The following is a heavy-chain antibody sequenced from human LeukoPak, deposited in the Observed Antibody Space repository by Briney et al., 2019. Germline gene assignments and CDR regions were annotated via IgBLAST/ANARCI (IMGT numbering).Heavy chain of an antibody. CDR2: IIPIFGTA. V-gene: IGHV1-69*13. CDR1: GGTFSSYA. D-gene: IGHD3-22*01. CDR3: ATHITMIGVF. Sequence: ASVKVSCKASGGTFSSYAISWVRQAPGQGLEWMGGIIPIFGTANYAQKFQGRVTITADESTSTAYMELSSLRSEDTAVYYCATHITMIGVFWGQGTMVTVSS. J-gene: IGHJ3*01.